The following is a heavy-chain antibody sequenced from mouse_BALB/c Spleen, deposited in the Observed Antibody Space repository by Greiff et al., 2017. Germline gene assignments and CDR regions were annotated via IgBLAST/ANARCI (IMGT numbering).Heavy chain of an antibody. J-gene: IGHJ2*01. CDR3: RGYYDGYAFDY. D-gene: IGHD2-3*01. V-gene: IGHV14-4*02. Sequence: EVKLQQSGAELVRSGASVKLSCTASGFNIKDYYMHWVKQRPEQGLEWIGWIDPENGDTEYAPKFQGKATMTADTSSNTAYLQLSSLTSEDTAVYYCRGYYDGYAFDYWGQGTTLTVSS. CDR2: IDPENGDT. CDR1: GFNIKDYY.